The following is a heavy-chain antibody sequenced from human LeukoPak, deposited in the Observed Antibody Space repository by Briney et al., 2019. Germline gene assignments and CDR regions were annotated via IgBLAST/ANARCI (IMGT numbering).Heavy chain of an antibody. J-gene: IGHJ3*02. V-gene: IGHV4-61*08. Sequence: SETLSLTCAVSGGSISSGGYYWSWIRQPPGNGLEWVGYIYYSGTTSYNPSLKSRVTISVDTSKNQFSLKLSSVTAADTAVYYCARDVSGVAGSAFDIWGQGTMVTVSS. CDR3: ARDVSGVAGSAFDI. D-gene: IGHD6-19*01. CDR2: IYYSGTT. CDR1: GGSISSGGYY.